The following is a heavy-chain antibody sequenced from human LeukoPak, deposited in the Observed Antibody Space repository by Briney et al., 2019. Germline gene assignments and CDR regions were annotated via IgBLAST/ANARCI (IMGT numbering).Heavy chain of an antibody. J-gene: IGHJ4*02. D-gene: IGHD2-21*02. V-gene: IGHV4-34*01. Sequence: SETLSLTCAVYGGSFSDYYWSWIRQPPGKGLEWIGEINHSGSTNYNPSLKSRVTISVDTSKNQFSLKVSSVTAADTAVYYCARGGVTPRVFRYWGQGTLVTVSS. CDR1: GGSFSDYY. CDR3: ARGGVTPRVFRY. CDR2: INHSGST.